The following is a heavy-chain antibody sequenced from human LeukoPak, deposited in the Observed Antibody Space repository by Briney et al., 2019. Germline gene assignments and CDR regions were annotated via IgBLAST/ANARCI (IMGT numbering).Heavy chain of an antibody. Sequence: GSFLRLSCAASGFTFSRNVMHWVRQAPGKGLEWVALISYDGNNKFYADSVKGRSTISRDNSRNTLYLQMNSLRGEDAAVYSCARGGIPTGPYYYFYYMDVWGKGTAVTVSS. CDR3: ARGGIPTGPYYYFYYMDV. CDR1: GFTFSRNV. V-gene: IGHV3-30*01. D-gene: IGHD3-10*01. CDR2: ISYDGNNK. J-gene: IGHJ6*03.